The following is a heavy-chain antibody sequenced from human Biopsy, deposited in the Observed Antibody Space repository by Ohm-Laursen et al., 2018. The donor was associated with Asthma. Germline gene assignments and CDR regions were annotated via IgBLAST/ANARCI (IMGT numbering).Heavy chain of an antibody. CDR2: VSYDGGVV. Sequence: SLRLSCSASGFVFRSHAMHWVRQAPGKGLEWVAVVSYDGGVVHYADSMKGRFTISRDNAKSTLYLQMNRLRADDTAVYFCAKRRGYSDLTDFDHWGQGTLVTVSS. CDR3: AKRRGYSDLTDFDH. V-gene: IGHV3-30*18. J-gene: IGHJ4*02. D-gene: IGHD3-3*01. CDR1: GFVFRSHA.